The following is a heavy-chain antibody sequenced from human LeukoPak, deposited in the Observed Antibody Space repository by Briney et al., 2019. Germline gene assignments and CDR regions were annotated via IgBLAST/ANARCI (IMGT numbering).Heavy chain of an antibody. D-gene: IGHD3-22*01. CDR1: GFTVSSNY. V-gene: IGHV3-53*05. J-gene: IGHJ4*02. CDR2: IYSGGST. CDR3: ARRTYYYDSSGYHYFDY. Sequence: GSLRLSCAASGFTVSSNYMSWVRQAPGKGLEWVSIIYSGGSTFYADSVKGRFTISRDNSKNTLYLQMNSLRAEDTAVYYCARRTYYYDSSGYHYFDYWGQGTLVTVSS.